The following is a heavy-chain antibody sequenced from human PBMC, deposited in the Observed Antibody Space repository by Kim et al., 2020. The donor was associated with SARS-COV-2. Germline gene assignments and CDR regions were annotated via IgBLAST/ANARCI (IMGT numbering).Heavy chain of an antibody. D-gene: IGHD3-3*01. J-gene: IGHJ5*02. V-gene: IGHV4-38-2*02. CDR1: GYSISSGYY. CDR3: ARSVRFLEWSYNWFDP. CDR2: IYHSGST. Sequence: SETLSLTCTVSGYSISSGYYWGLIRQPPGKGLEWIGSIYHSGSTYYNPSLKSRVTISVDTSKNQFSLKLSSVTAADTAVYYCARSVRFLEWSYNWFDPWGQGTLVTVSS.